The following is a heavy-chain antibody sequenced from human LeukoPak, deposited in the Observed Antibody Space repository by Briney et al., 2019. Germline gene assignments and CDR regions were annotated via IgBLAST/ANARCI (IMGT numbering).Heavy chain of an antibody. CDR2: IIPIFGTA. V-gene: IGHV1-69*13. CDR1: GGTFSSYA. J-gene: IGHJ2*01. D-gene: IGHD5-24*01. CDR3: ARSAMATSYWYFDL. Sequence: ASVKVSCKASGGTFSSYAISWVRQAPGQGLEWMGGIIPIFGTANYAQKFQGRVTITADESTSTAYMELRSLRSDDTAVYYCARSAMATSYWYFDLWGRGTLVTVSS.